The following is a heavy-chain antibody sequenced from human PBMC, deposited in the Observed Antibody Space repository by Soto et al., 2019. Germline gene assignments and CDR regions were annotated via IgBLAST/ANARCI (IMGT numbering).Heavy chain of an antibody. CDR3: ARDSPTDFLWPLDYGMDV. V-gene: IGHV1-2*04. CDR1: GYTFTGYY. D-gene: IGHD3-10*01. J-gene: IGHJ6*02. CDR2: INPNSGGT. Sequence: XSVKVSFKASGYTFTGYYMHWVRHSPGQGLEWMGWINPNSGGTNYAQKFQGWVTMTRDTSISTAYMELSRLRSDDTAVYYCARDSPTDFLWPLDYGMDVWGQGTTVTVSS.